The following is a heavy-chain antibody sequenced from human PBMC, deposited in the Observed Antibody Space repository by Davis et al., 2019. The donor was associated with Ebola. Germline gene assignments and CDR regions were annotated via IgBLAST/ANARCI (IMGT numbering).Heavy chain of an antibody. CDR3: ARDIGYCSSTSCYLYFDL. V-gene: IGHV3-48*04. J-gene: IGHJ2*01. CDR1: GFTFSSYS. CDR2: ISSSSSTI. D-gene: IGHD2-2*01. Sequence: GESLKISCAASGFTFSSYSMNWVRQAPGKGLEWVSYISSSSSTIYYADSVKGRFTISRDNAKNSLYLQMNSLRAEDTAVYYCARDIGYCSSTSCYLYFDLWGRGTLVTVSS.